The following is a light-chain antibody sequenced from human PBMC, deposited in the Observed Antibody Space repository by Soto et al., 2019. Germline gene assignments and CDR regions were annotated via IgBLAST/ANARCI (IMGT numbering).Light chain of an antibody. CDR1: SSNIRAGYD. J-gene: IGLJ3*02. CDR2: GNS. V-gene: IGLV1-40*01. CDR3: QSYDSSLSGNWV. Sequence: QSVLTQPPSVSGAPGQRVTISCTGRSSNIRAGYDVHWYQQLPGTAPKLLIYGNSNRPSGVPDRFSGSKSGTSASLAITGLQAEDEADYYCQSYDSSLSGNWVFGGGTKLTVL.